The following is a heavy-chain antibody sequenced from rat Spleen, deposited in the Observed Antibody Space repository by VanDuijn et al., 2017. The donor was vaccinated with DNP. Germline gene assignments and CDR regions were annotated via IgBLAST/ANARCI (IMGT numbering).Heavy chain of an antibody. CDR3: ARHTEGISYYFDY. J-gene: IGHJ2*01. CDR2: ISYDGGST. D-gene: IGHD1-11*01. V-gene: IGHV5-22*01. CDR1: GFTFRDYY. Sequence: EVQLVESGGGLVQPGRSLKLSCAASGFTFRDYYMAWVRQAPTKGLEWVAYISYDGGSTYYGDTVKGRFHISRDNTKSTLYLQMNSLKSEETATYYCARHTEGISYYFDYWGQGVMVTVSS.